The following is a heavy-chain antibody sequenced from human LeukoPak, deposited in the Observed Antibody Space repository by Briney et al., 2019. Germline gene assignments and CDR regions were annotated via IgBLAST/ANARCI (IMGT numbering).Heavy chain of an antibody. J-gene: IGHJ4*02. Sequence: PGGSLRLSCAASGFTFSSLAMHWVRQAPGKGLEWVSSSGTRSGTKYYADSVKGRLTISRNSAMNSVSLQINSLRAEDTAVYYCLLQMTYGELSDPYCRGQGTLVTVSS. V-gene: IGHV3-21*01. CDR1: GFTFSSLA. CDR2: SGTRSGTK. D-gene: IGHD3-16*02. CDR3: LLQMTYGELSDPYC.